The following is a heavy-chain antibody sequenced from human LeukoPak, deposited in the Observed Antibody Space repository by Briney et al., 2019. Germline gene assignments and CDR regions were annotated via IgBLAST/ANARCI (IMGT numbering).Heavy chain of an antibody. CDR2: INPNSGGT. CDR3: ARLNGKHFDY. V-gene: IGHV1-2*02. J-gene: IGHJ4*02. D-gene: IGHD1-1*01. CDR1: GYTFTGNY. Sequence: ASVKVFCKGSGYTFTGNYMHWVRQAPGQGLGWMGWINPNSGGTNYAQKFQGRVTMTSDTSISTAYMELSSLRSDDTAVYFCARLNGKHFDYWGQGTLVAVSS.